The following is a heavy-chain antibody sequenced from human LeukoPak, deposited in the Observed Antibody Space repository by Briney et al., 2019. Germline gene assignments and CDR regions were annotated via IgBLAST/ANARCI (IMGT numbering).Heavy chain of an antibody. V-gene: IGHV1-18*01. CDR3: ARDSPYSDPNWFDP. Sequence: GASVKVSCKASGYTFTSYGISWVRQAPGQGLEWMGWISAYNGNTNYAQKLQGRVTVTTDTSTSTAYMELRSLRSDDTAVYYCARDSPYSDPNWFDPWGQGTLVTASS. CDR1: GYTFTSYG. J-gene: IGHJ5*02. CDR2: ISAYNGNT. D-gene: IGHD2-21*01.